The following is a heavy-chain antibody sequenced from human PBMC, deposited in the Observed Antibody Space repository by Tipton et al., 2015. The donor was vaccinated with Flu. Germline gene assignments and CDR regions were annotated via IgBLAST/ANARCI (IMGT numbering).Heavy chain of an antibody. CDR3: TKKVGEV. CDR1: GGTFTTYS. J-gene: IGHJ3*01. CDR2: IIPILGTV. D-gene: IGHD3-16*01. V-gene: IGHV1-69*08. Sequence: QSGAEVKKPGSSVRVSCKASGGTFTTYSINWVRQAPGQRLEWMGRIIPILGTVKYAQKFQGRVTITADKSTNTAYMDLNSLRVEDTAVYYCTKKVGEVWGQGTMVTVS.